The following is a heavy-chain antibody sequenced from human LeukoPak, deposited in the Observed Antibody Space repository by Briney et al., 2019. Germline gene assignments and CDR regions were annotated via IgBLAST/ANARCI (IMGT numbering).Heavy chain of an antibody. CDR2: ISSSGSFI. V-gene: IGHV3-11*04. Sequence: PGGSLRLSCAASGFIFSDYYMSWIRQAPGKGLEWVSYISSSGSFIYYADSVKGRFTISRDNAKNSLYLQMNSLRAEDTAVYYCAGDHSSSWSALDYWGQGTLVTVSS. J-gene: IGHJ4*02. CDR1: GFIFSDYY. CDR3: AGDHSSSWSALDY. D-gene: IGHD6-13*01.